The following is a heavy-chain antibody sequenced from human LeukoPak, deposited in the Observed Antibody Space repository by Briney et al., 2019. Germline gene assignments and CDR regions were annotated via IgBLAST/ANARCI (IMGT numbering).Heavy chain of an antibody. Sequence: GGSLRLSCAASGFTFSSYAMSWVRQAPGKGLEWVSAISGSGGSTYYADSVKGRFTISRDNAKNTLYLQMNSLRAEDTAVYYCAKPESGSFILDAFDIWGQGTMVTVSS. CDR2: ISGSGGST. J-gene: IGHJ3*02. CDR3: AKPESGSFILDAFDI. CDR1: GFTFSSYA. D-gene: IGHD3-10*01. V-gene: IGHV3-23*01.